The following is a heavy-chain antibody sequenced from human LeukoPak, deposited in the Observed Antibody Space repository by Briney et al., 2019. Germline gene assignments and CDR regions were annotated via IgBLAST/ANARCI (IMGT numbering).Heavy chain of an antibody. CDR2: ISGTTSGT. CDR1: GFTFSTCA. CDR3: AKVRTYFYHGLDV. D-gene: IGHD1-14*01. Sequence: GGSLRLSCAASGFTFSTCAMSWVRQAPGKGLEWVSGISGTTSGTYYADSVKGRFTTSRDNSKNTLFLQVNSHRAEDTAVYYCAKVRTYFYHGLDVWGQGTTVTVSS. J-gene: IGHJ6*02. V-gene: IGHV3-23*01.